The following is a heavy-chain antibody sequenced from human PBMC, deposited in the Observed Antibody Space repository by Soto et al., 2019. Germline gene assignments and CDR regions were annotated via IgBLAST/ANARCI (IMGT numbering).Heavy chain of an antibody. V-gene: IGHV4-31*03. D-gene: IGHD6-19*01. J-gene: IGHJ4*02. Sequence: QVQLQESGPELVKSSQTLSLTCTVSNGSISTNGHYWTWIRQRPGKGLEWIAYIYYTGDSYSNPTLESRLTISIDTSKTQFSLTLRCVTAADTAVYYCAREQWGFDSWGQGTLVTVSS. CDR2: IYYTGDS. CDR1: NGSISTNGHY. CDR3: AREQWGFDS.